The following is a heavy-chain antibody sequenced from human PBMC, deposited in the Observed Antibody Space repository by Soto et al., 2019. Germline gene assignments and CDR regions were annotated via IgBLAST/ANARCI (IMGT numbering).Heavy chain of an antibody. D-gene: IGHD3-10*01. CDR2: IYSGGYT. Sequence: EVQLVESGGGLIQPGGSLRLSCTVSGFTVSNNYMSWVRQAPGKGLEGVSVIYSGGYTAYGDSVKGRFTISRDNSKNTINPQMKGRGTGYTAGCLLAPPAGGGGYWGQGTLVTVSS. CDR3: APPAGGGGY. CDR1: GFTVSNNY. J-gene: IGHJ4*02. V-gene: IGHV3-53*01.